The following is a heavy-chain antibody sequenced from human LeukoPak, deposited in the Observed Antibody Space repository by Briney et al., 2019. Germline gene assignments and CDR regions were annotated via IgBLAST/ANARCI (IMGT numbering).Heavy chain of an antibody. CDR1: GGTFSSYA. CDR2: IIPIVGIA. J-gene: IGHJ6*03. V-gene: IGHV1-69*04. Sequence: SVKVSCKASGGTFSSYAISWVRQAPGQGLEWMGRIIPIVGIANYAQKFQGRVTITADKSTSTAYMELSSLRSEDTAVYYCAGGLLLGTGNYYYYYMDVWGKGTTVTVSS. CDR3: AGGLLLGTGNYYYYYMDV. D-gene: IGHD1-1*01.